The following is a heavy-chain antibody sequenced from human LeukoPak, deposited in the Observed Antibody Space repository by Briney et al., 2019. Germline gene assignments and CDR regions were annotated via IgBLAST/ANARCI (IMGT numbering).Heavy chain of an antibody. J-gene: IGHJ4*02. D-gene: IGHD2-2*01. CDR2: ISSSSSYI. Sequence: AGGSLRLSCAASGFTFSSYSMNWVRQAPGKGLEWVSSISSSSSYIYYADSVKGRFTISRDNAKNSLYLQMNSLRAEDTAVYYCAGTHGSIVVVPAGLDYWGQGTLVTVSS. CDR3: AGTHGSIVVVPAGLDY. CDR1: GFTFSSYS. V-gene: IGHV3-21*01.